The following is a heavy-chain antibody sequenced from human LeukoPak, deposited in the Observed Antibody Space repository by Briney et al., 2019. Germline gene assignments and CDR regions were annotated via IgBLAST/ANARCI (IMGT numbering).Heavy chain of an antibody. V-gene: IGHV3-33*01. CDR1: GYKFRNHG. CDR2: IWYDGSNQ. Sequence: GGSLRLSCTVSGYKFRNHGTLWVRQAPGKGLGWVGVIWYDGSNQYYADSVKGRYTITRDNSKNMLYLQMNSLRAEDTAVYYCARDISARRLDVWGKGTTVTVSS. CDR3: ARDISARRLDV. D-gene: IGHD3-16*01. J-gene: IGHJ6*04.